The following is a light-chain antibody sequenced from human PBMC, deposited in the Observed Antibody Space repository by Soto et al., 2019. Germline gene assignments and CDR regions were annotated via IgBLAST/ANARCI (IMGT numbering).Light chain of an antibody. Sequence: DIQMTQSPSSLSASVGDRVTITCRASQGIRNDLAWYQEKPGKAPKRLIYVASRLQSGVPSRFSRSGSGTELTLTISSLQPEDSATYYCLQQNSYPLTFGGGTKVEIK. CDR3: LQQNSYPLT. V-gene: IGKV1-17*01. CDR2: VAS. CDR1: QGIRND. J-gene: IGKJ4*01.